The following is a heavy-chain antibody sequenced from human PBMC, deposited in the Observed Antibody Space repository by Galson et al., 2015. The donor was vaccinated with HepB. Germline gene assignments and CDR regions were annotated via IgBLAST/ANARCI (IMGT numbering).Heavy chain of an antibody. CDR3: ARAKETATVSMHY. D-gene: IGHD5-24*01. Sequence: SETLSLTCTVSGGSISSYYWSWIRQPPGKGLEWIGYIYYSGSTNYNPSLKSRVTISVDTSKNQFSLKLSSVTAADTAVYYCARAKETATVSMHYWGQGTLVTVSS. J-gene: IGHJ4*02. CDR2: IYYSGST. CDR1: GGSISSYY. V-gene: IGHV4-59*01.